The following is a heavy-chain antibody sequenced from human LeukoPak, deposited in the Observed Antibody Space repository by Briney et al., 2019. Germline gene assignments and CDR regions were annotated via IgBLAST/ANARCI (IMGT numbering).Heavy chain of an antibody. CDR1: GGTFSSSSFY. D-gene: IGHD3-22*01. Sequence: SETLSLTCTVSGGTFSSSSFYWGWIRQPPGKGLEWIGNIYYSGSTYYNPSLKSRVTISVDTSKNQFSLKLSSVTAADTAVYYCARVYYDSSGDDAFDIGGQGTMVTVSS. CDR2: IYYSGST. J-gene: IGHJ3*02. V-gene: IGHV4-39*01. CDR3: ARVYYDSSGDDAFDI.